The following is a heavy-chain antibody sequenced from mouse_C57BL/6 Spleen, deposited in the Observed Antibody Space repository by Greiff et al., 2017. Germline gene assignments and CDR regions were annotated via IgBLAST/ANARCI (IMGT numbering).Heavy chain of an antibody. CDR3: ARYDYDGYYYAMDY. Sequence: QVQLQQSGAELVKPGASVKISCKASGYAFSSYWMNWVKQRPGKGLEWIGQIYPGDGDTNYNGKFKGKATLTADKSSGTAYMQLSSLTSEDSAVYFCARYDYDGYYYAMDYWGQGTSVTVSS. CDR1: GYAFSSYW. V-gene: IGHV1-80*01. CDR2: IYPGDGDT. D-gene: IGHD2-4*01. J-gene: IGHJ4*01.